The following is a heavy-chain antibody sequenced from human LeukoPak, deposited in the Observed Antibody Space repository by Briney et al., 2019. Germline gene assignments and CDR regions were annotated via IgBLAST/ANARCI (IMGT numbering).Heavy chain of an antibody. CDR3: ASGMGPYYYYGMDV. Sequence: GGSLRLSCAASGFTVSSNYMSRVRQAPGKGLEWVSVIYSGGSTYYADSVKGRFTISRDNSKNTLYLQMNSLRAEDTAVYYCASGMGPYYYYGMDVWGQGTTVTVPS. D-gene: IGHD1-14*01. CDR2: IYSGGST. CDR1: GFTVSSNY. V-gene: IGHV3-53*01. J-gene: IGHJ6*02.